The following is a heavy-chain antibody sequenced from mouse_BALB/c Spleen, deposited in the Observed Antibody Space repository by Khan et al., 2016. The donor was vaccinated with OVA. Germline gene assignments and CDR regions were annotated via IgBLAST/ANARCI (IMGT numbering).Heavy chain of an antibody. V-gene: IGHV3-8*02. D-gene: IGHD2-14*01. CDR1: GDSITSGY. Sequence: EVQLQESGPSLVKPSQTLSLTCSVTGDSITSGYWCWIRKFPGNKLEYMGYILYSGSTYYTPSLKSRLSLTRHTSQNQYYLQLNSVTTEDTATYYCARSTYRYAFAYWGQGTLVTVSA. CDR3: ARSTYRYAFAY. CDR2: ILYSGST. J-gene: IGHJ3*01.